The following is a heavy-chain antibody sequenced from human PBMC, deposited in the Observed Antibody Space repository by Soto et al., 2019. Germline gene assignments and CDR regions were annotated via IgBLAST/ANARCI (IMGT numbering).Heavy chain of an antibody. Sequence: TSETLSLTCTVSGGSISSSSYYWGWIRQPPGKGLEWIGSIYYSGSTYYNPSLKSRVTISVDTSKNQFSLKLSSVTAADTAVYYCARHEFPDIVATIAPGGGFDYWGQGTLVTVSS. CDR2: IYYSGST. J-gene: IGHJ4*02. CDR3: ARHEFPDIVATIAPGGGFDY. V-gene: IGHV4-39*01. D-gene: IGHD5-12*01. CDR1: GGSISSSSYY.